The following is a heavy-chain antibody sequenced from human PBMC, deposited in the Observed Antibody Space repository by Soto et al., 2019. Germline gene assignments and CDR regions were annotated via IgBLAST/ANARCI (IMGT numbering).Heavy chain of an antibody. J-gene: IGHJ5*02. Sequence: SETLSLTCTFSGGSISSGGYYWSWIRQHPGKGLEWIGYIYYSGSTYYNPSLKSRVTMSVDSSNNQFSLRLSSVTAADTAGYSCLRHRYCGARIFYHLHNSFDPCGQGTVVTRSS. CDR2: IYYSGST. V-gene: IGHV4-31*08. D-gene: IGHD2-21*01. CDR3: LRHRYCGARIFYHLHNSFDP. CDR1: GGSISSGGYY.